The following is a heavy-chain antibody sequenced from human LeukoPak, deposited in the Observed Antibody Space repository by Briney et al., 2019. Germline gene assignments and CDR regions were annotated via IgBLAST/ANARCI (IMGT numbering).Heavy chain of an antibody. D-gene: IGHD3-22*01. CDR3: ARDRSYYDSSGFYKYAFDI. CDR2: IYYSGST. J-gene: IGHJ3*02. CDR1: GGSISNYY. Sequence: SETLSLTCTVSGGSISNYYWSWIRQPPGKGLDWIGHIYYSGSTNYNPSLKSRVTMSVDTSKNQFSLKLSSVTAADTAVYYCARDRSYYDSSGFYKYAFDIWGQGTVVTVSS. V-gene: IGHV4-59*01.